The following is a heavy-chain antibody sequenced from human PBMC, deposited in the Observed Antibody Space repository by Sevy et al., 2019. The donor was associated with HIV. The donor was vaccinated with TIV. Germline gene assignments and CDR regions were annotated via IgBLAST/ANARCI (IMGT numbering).Heavy chain of an antibody. CDR2: INPGDSDT. CDR1: GYSLTHYW. Sequence: GESLKISCKGFGYSLTHYWIGWVRQMPGTGLEWMGFINPGDSDTRYSPSFQGQVIISADKSISTAYLQWSSLKASDTAIYYCARASSNHFDYWGQGTLVTVSS. V-gene: IGHV5-51*01. J-gene: IGHJ4*02. CDR3: ARASSNHFDY.